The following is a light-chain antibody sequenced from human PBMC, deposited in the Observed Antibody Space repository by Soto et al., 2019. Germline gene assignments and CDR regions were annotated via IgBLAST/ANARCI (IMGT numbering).Light chain of an antibody. CDR3: QQRSNWPVT. CDR1: QSVNSN. J-gene: IGKJ5*01. V-gene: IGKV3-15*01. CDR2: GAS. Sequence: EIVMTQSPATLSVSPEERATLSCRASQSVNSNLAWYQQKPGQAPRLLIYGASTRATGIPARFSGSGSGTDFTLTISRLEPEDFAVYYCQQRSNWPVTFGQGTRLENK.